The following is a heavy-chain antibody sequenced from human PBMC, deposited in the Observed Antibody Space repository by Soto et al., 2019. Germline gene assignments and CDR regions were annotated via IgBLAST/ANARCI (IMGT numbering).Heavy chain of an antibody. D-gene: IGHD3-9*01. CDR1: GLTFSSFE. CDR2: ISRGATTT. V-gene: IGHV3-48*03. J-gene: IGHJ4*02. CDR3: ATRSTDYYFY. Sequence: GGSLRLSCAVSGLTFSSFEMDWVRQAAGKGPEWISYISRGATTTYYADSVRGRFTISRDDAENSVFLQMDSLRVEDTAIYFCATRSTDYYFYWGQGTLVTVSS.